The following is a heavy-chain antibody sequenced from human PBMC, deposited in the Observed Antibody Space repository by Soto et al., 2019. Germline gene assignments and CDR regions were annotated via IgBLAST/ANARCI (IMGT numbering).Heavy chain of an antibody. D-gene: IGHD1-1*01. J-gene: IGHJ6*02. CDR3: ARTVQLERRVYYYYGMDV. V-gene: IGHV4-39*01. Sequence: PSETLSLTCTVSGGSISSSSYYWGWTRQPPGKGLEWIGSIYYSGSTYYNPSLKSRVTISVDTSKNQFSLKLSSVTAADTAVYYCARTVQLERRVYYYYGMDVWGQGTTVTVSS. CDR2: IYYSGST. CDR1: GGSISSSSYY.